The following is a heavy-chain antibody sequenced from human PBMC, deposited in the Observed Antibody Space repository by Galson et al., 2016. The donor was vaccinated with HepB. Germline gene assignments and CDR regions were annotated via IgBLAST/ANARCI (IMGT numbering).Heavy chain of an antibody. CDR2: VYPGDSDT. CDR3: ARQRYYNFWSSLGPRVAMDV. V-gene: IGHV5-51*01. CDR1: GYSFSSYW. J-gene: IGHJ6*02. D-gene: IGHD3-3*01. Sequence: QSGAEVKKPGETLRISCQASGYSFSSYWIAWVRQEPGKGLEWMGMVYPGDSDTKYSPSFQGHVTIPADASTSIAFLQWSGLKASDTAIYYCARQRYYNFWSSLGPRVAMDVWGQGTTVTVSS.